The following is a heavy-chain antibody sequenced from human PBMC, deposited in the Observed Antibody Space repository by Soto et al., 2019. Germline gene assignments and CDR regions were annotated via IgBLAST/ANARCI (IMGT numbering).Heavy chain of an antibody. CDR3: TGFGGNSV. CDR2: IWNNGRT. CDR1: GFTVTNNH. J-gene: IGHJ4*02. Sequence: EVQVVESGGGLTQPGGSLRLSCAVSGFTVTNNHVTWVRQSTGKGLECVSVIWNNGRTSYADSVKGRFTISRDNSKNTVYLQMKSLRAEDTAMYYCTGFGGNSVWGQGTRVTVSS. V-gene: IGHV3-53*01. D-gene: IGHD2-21*02.